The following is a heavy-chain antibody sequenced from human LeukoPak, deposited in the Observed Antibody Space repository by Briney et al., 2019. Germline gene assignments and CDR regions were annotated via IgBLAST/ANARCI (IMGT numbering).Heavy chain of an antibody. V-gene: IGHV3-48*04. CDR3: ARAGEVLLWFGESRGMDV. Sequence: GRSLRLSCAASGFTFSSYAMHWVRQAPGKGLEWVSYISSSSTTIFYADSVKGRFTISRDNAKNSLYLQMTSLRAEDTAVYYCARAGEVLLWFGESRGMDVWGQGTTVTVSS. J-gene: IGHJ6*02. D-gene: IGHD3-10*01. CDR2: ISSSSTTI. CDR1: GFTFSSYA.